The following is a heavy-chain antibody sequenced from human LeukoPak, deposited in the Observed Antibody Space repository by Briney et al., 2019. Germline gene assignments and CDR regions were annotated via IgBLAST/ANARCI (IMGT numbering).Heavy chain of an antibody. Sequence: GGSLRLSCAASGFTVSSTYMSWVRQAPGKGLEWVSIIYSDGGTYYADSVKGRVTISRDISKNTLYLQMNSLRAGDTAVYYCARERYSSGSDAFDIWGQGTMVTVSS. J-gene: IGHJ3*02. CDR1: GFTVSSTY. V-gene: IGHV3-53*01. CDR2: IYSDGGT. CDR3: ARERYSSGSDAFDI. D-gene: IGHD6-19*01.